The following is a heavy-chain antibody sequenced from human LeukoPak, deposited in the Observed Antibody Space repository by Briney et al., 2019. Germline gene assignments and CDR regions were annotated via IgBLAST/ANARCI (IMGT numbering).Heavy chain of an antibody. CDR3: ARVNYYGSGSRPYYFDY. D-gene: IGHD3-10*01. CDR1: GGSISSGSYY. CDR2: IYTSGST. Sequence: SETLSLTCTVSGGSISSGSYYWSWIRQPAGKGLEWIGRIYTSGSTNYNPSLKSRVTISVDTSKNQFSLKLSSVTAADTAVYYCARVNYYGSGSRPYYFDYWGQGTLVTVSS. V-gene: IGHV4-61*02. J-gene: IGHJ4*02.